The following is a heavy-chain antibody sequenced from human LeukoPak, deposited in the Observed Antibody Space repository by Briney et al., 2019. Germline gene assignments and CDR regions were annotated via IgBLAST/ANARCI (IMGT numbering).Heavy chain of an antibody. Sequence: GRSLRLSCAASGFTFSSYAMHWVRQAPGKGLEWVAVISYDGSNKYYADSVKGRFTISRDNSKNTLYLQMNSLRAEETAVYYCARVWFGDFVVDYWGQGTLVTVSS. CDR3: ARVWFGDFVVDY. D-gene: IGHD3-10*01. CDR2: ISYDGSNK. J-gene: IGHJ4*02. CDR1: GFTFSSYA. V-gene: IGHV3-30*04.